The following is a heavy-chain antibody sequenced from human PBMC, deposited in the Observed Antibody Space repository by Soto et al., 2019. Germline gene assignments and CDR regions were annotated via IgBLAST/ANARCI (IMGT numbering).Heavy chain of an antibody. CDR2: ISGSGGST. CDR3: AKATRGLVAAAGGFDY. CDR1: GFTFSSYA. V-gene: IGHV3-23*01. D-gene: IGHD6-13*01. Sequence: EVQLLESGGGLVQPGGSLRLSCAASGFTFSSYAMSWVRQAPGKGLEWVSAISGSGGSTYYADSVKGRFTISRDNSKNTLYLQMNSLRAEDTAVYYCAKATRGLVAAAGGFDYWGQGTLFTVSS. J-gene: IGHJ4*02.